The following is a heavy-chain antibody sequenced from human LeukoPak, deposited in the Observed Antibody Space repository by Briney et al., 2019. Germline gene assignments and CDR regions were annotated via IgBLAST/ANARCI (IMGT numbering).Heavy chain of an antibody. J-gene: IGHJ4*02. CDR2: INAGNGNT. CDR1: GYTFTSYA. D-gene: IGHD5-12*01. V-gene: IGHV1-3*01. CDR3: ARDLNSGYERYFDY. Sequence: ASVKVSCKASGYTFTSYAMHWVRQAPGQRLEWTGWINAGNGNTKYSQKFQGRVTITRDTSASTAYMELSSLRSEDTAVYYCARDLNSGYERYFDYWGQGTLVTVSS.